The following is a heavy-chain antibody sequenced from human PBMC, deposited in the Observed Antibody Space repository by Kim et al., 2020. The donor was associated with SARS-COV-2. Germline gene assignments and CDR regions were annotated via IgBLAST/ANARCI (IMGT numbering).Heavy chain of an antibody. D-gene: IGHD4-17*01. CDR1: GGSISSSSYY. CDR3: ARFGDYGDYPNWFDP. Sequence: SETLSLTCTVSGGSISSSSYYWGWIRQPPGKGLEWIGSIYYSGSTYYNPSLKSRVTISVDTSKNQFSLKLSSVTAADTAVYYCARFGDYGDYPNWFDPGG. J-gene: IGHJ5*02. CDR2: IYYSGST. V-gene: IGHV4-39*01.